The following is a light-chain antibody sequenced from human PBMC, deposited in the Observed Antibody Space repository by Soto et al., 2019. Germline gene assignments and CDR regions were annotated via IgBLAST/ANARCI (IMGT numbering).Light chain of an antibody. Sequence: QSVLTQPPSVSAAPGQKVTISCSGSSSNIGNNYVSWYQQLPGTAPKLLIYDNNKRPSGIPDRFSGSKSGTSATLGITGLQTGHEADYYCGTWDSSPSAYVFGTGTKVTVL. CDR1: SSNIGNNY. J-gene: IGLJ1*01. CDR2: DNN. CDR3: GTWDSSPSAYV. V-gene: IGLV1-51*01.